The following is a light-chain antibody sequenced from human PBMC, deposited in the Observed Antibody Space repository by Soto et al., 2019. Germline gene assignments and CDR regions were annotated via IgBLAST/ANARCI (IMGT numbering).Light chain of an antibody. V-gene: IGKV1-5*01. J-gene: IGKJ1*01. Sequence: DIQMTQSPSTLSASVGDRVTITCWASQSISSWLAWYQQKPGKAPKLLIYDASSLESGVPSRFSGSGSGTEFTLTISRLQPDDFATYYCQQYNSYSWTCGQGTKVEIK. CDR3: QQYNSYSWT. CDR2: DAS. CDR1: QSISSW.